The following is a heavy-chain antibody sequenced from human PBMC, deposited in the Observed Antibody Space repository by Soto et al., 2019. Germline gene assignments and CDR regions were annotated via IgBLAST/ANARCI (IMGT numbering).Heavy chain of an antibody. V-gene: IGHV4-39*01. D-gene: IGHD2-21*02. CDR3: AFDPYCGGDCYNNWFDP. Sequence: SETLSLTCTVSGGSITTNVYYWAWIRQPPGKGLEWIGSASYSGSTYYNPSLKSRVTISVDTSKNQFSLKLSSVTAADTAVYYCAFDPYCGGDCYNNWFDPWGQGTLVTVSS. CDR2: ASYSGST. J-gene: IGHJ5*02. CDR1: GGSITTNVYY.